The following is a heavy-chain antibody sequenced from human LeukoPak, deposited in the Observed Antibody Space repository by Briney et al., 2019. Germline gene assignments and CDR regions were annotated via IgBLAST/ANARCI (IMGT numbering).Heavy chain of an antibody. CDR1: GFSFSTYT. CDR3: ARVMEGRRRVWFGELGVYNYYYMDV. Sequence: GGSLRLSCAASGFSFSTYTMNWVRQAPGKGLEWVSCISSRSSYIYYADSVKGRFTISRDNAKNSLYLQMNSLRAEDTAVYYCARVMEGRRRVWFGELGVYNYYYMDVWGKGTTVTVSS. J-gene: IGHJ6*03. CDR2: ISSRSSYI. V-gene: IGHV3-21*01. D-gene: IGHD3-10*01.